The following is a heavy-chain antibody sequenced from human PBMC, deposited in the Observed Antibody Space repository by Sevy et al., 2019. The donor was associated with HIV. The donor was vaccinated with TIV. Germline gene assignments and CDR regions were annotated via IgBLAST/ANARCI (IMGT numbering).Heavy chain of an antibody. V-gene: IGHV3-21*01. CDR1: GFTFSSYS. D-gene: IGHD1-26*01. Sequence: GGSLRLSCAASGFTFSSYSMNWVRQAPGKGLEWVSSISSSSSYIYYADSVKGRFTISRDNAKNSLYLQMNSLRAEDTPVYYCARLATTDGMDVWGQGTTVTVSS. CDR3: ARLATTDGMDV. CDR2: ISSSSSYI. J-gene: IGHJ6*02.